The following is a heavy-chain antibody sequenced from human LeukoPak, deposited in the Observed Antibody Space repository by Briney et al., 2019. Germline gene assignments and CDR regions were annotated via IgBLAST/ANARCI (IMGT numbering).Heavy chain of an antibody. J-gene: IGHJ5*02. CDR2: INQDASEI. Sequence: GGSLRLSCAASGFTFSSYWMIWVRQAPGKGLEWVANINQDASEIYYMGSVEGRFAISRDNAKNSLFLQMNSLRAEDTAVYYCASSSYSSSSSWGQGTLVTVSS. V-gene: IGHV3-7*01. CDR3: ASSSYSSSSS. D-gene: IGHD6-6*01. CDR1: GFTFSSYW.